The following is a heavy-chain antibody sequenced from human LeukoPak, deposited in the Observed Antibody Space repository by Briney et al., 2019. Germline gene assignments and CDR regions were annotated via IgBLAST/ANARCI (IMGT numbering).Heavy chain of an antibody. CDR2: ISGSGGST. D-gene: IGHD3-10*01. Sequence: GGSLRLSCAASGFTFSSYAMSWVRQAPGKGLEWVSAISGSGGSTYYADSVKGRFTISRDNSKNTLYLQMNSLRAEDTAVYYCAKHLGGYYYGSGSPYYFDYWGQGTLVTVSS. V-gene: IGHV3-23*01. J-gene: IGHJ4*02. CDR3: AKHLGGYYYGSGSPYYFDY. CDR1: GFTFSSYA.